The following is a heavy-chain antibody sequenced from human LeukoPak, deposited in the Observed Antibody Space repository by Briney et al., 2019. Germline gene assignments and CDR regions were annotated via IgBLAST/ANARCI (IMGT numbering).Heavy chain of an antibody. J-gene: IGHJ4*02. CDR2: IYTSGST. CDR1: GGSVISGTYY. Sequence: SETLSLTCTVSGGSVISGTYYWTWIRQPAGKGLEWIGRIYTSGSTNFNPSLKSRVSISLDTSQNQFSLKVSTVTAADTAVYYCAREGAARNFDYWGQGILVTVPS. V-gene: IGHV4-61*02. CDR3: AREGAARNFDY. D-gene: IGHD6-6*01.